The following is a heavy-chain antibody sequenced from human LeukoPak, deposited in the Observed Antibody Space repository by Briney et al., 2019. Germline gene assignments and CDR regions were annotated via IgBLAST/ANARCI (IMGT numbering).Heavy chain of an antibody. Sequence: GGSLRLSCAASGFTFSSYSMNWVRQAPGKGLEWVSSISSSSSYIYYADSVKGRFTISRDNAKNSLYLQMNSLRAEDTAVYYCARFPQYYYDSSGYYYFDYWGQGTLVTVSS. J-gene: IGHJ4*02. V-gene: IGHV3-21*01. CDR2: ISSSSSYI. CDR1: GFTFSSYS. CDR3: ARFPQYYYDSSGYYYFDY. D-gene: IGHD3-22*01.